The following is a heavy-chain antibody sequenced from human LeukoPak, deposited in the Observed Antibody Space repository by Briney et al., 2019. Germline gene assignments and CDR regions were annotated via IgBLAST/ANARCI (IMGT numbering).Heavy chain of an antibody. CDR1: GSSFTSYW. Sequence: GAALQISCKGSGSSFTSYWIGWVRPLPGKGLEWMGIIYPGDSDTRYSPSFQGQVTISADKSNSTAYLQWSSLKASDTAMYYCARSPKDMVGYYFDYWGQGTLVTVSS. V-gene: IGHV5-51*01. J-gene: IGHJ4*02. CDR3: ARSPKDMVGYYFDY. CDR2: IYPGDSDT. D-gene: IGHD2-15*01.